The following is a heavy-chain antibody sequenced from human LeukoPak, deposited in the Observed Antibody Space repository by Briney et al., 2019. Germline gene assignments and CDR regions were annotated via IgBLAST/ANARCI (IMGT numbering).Heavy chain of an antibody. CDR2: INPNSGAT. J-gene: IGHJ4*02. D-gene: IGHD2-2*01. CDR3: ARVKKLMPEFEF. CDR1: GYTFIDYY. Sequence: ASAKVSCKSSGYTFIDYYIHWVRQAPGQGLEWMGWINPNSGATKYAQKFQGRVSMTRDTSINTAYMDLTSLRSDDTAIFYCARVKKLMPEFEFWGQGTLVTVSS. V-gene: IGHV1-2*02.